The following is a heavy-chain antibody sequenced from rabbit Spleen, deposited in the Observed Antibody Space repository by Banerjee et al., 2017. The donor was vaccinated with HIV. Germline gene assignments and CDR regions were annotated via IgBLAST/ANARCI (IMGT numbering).Heavy chain of an antibody. Sequence: QLQETGGGLVQPGGSLTLSCKASGFAFTTYYMSWVRQAPGKGLEWIGSIDPVFGIANYANWVNGRFTISRDNAQNTVDLQINSLTAADTATYFCARDYNSGWDLWGPGTLVTVS. D-gene: IGHD4-1*01. V-gene: IGHV1S7*01. J-gene: IGHJ6*01. CDR2: IDPVFGIA. CDR1: GFAFTTYY. CDR3: ARDYNSGWDL.